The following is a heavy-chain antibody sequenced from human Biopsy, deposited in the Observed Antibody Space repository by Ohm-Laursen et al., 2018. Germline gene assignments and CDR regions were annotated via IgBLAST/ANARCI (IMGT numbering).Heavy chain of an antibody. V-gene: IGHV3-73*01. CDR1: GFTFSASA. D-gene: IGHD3-10*01. J-gene: IGHJ4*02. CDR3: SLKGAGFDN. Sequence: SLRLSCTASGFTFSASAVHWVRQASGKGLEWVGRIRSKAKSYATAYAASVTGRFTISRDDSKNTPYLQMNSLKTEDTAVYYFSLKGAGFDNWGQGTLVTVSS. CDR2: IRSKAKSYAT.